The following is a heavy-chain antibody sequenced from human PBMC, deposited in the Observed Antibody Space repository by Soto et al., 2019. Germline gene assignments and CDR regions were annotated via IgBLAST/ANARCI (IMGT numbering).Heavy chain of an antibody. CDR3: ARDYYDSSGYYFAEYYNYGMDV. CDR2: IIPIFGTA. CDR1: GGTFSSYA. V-gene: IGHV1-69*06. J-gene: IGHJ6*02. D-gene: IGHD3-22*01. Sequence: QVQLVQSGAEVKKPGSSVKVSCKASGGTFSSYAISWVRQAPGQGLEWMGGIIPIFGTANYAQKLQGRGTITTEKSTSTAYMELSSLRSEDTAVYYCARDYYDSSGYYFAEYYNYGMDVWGQGTTVTVSS.